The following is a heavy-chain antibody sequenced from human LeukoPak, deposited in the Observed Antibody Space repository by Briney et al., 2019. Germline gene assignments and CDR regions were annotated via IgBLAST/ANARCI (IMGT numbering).Heavy chain of an antibody. J-gene: IGHJ4*02. V-gene: IGHV3-30*02. Sequence: PGGSLRLSCAASGFTFRSYGMHWVRQAPGKGLEWVAFIRYDGSNKYYADSVKGRFTISRDNSKNTLYLQMNSLRAEDTAVYYCAKGSLRYFDWLLPHQFDYWGQGTLVTVSS. CDR2: IRYDGSNK. D-gene: IGHD3-9*01. CDR1: GFTFRSYG. CDR3: AKGSLRYFDWLLPHQFDY.